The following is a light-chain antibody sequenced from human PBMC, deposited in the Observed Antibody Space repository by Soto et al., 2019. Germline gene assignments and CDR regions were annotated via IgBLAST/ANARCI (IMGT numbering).Light chain of an antibody. CDR2: DAS. CDR1: QSVGTS. Sequence: DIILTQSPATLSLSPGERATLSCRASQSVGTSLAWCQQRPGQAPRLLLSDASTRATGIPARFSGSGSGTDFTLALSSVQPEDVAVYCCQQRTNWPPRDTFGQGTKLELK. CDR3: QQRTNWPPRDT. J-gene: IGKJ2*01. V-gene: IGKV3-11*01.